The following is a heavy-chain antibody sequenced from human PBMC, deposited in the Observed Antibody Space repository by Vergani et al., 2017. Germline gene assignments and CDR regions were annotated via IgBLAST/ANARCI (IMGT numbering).Heavy chain of an antibody. CDR3: VKEKRDLGSYFFHA. CDR2: ISGPGLST. J-gene: IGHJ4*01. Sequence: EVHLLESGGGLVQSGGSLRLSCAASGFTFSNSAVSWVRQAPGRGLAWVSSISGPGLSTYYAHSVKGRFSISRDNSKNTVFLQMHSLRAEDTAIYYCVKEKRDLGSYFFHAWGRGILVTVSS. V-gene: IGHV3-23*01. D-gene: IGHD3-10*01. CDR1: GFTFSNSA.